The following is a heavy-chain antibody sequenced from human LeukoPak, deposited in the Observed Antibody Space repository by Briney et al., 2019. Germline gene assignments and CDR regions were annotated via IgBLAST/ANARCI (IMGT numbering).Heavy chain of an antibody. CDR3: ARATVTDSIFVY. Sequence: GGSLRLSCAASGFTFSSYWMNRVRQAPGKGLVWVSRIASDGNSTTYADSVKGRFSISRDNAKNTLYLQMNSLRVEDTAVYCCARATVTDSIFVYWGQGTLVTVSS. V-gene: IGHV3-74*01. CDR1: GFTFSSYW. D-gene: IGHD4-17*01. J-gene: IGHJ4*02. CDR2: IASDGNST.